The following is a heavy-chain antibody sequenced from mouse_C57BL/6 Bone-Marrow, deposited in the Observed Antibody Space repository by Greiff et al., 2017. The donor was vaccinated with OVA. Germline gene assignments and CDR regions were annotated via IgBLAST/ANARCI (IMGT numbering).Heavy chain of an antibody. CDR2: IDPSDSET. V-gene: IGHV1-52*01. Sequence: QVQLQQSGAELVRPGSSVKLSCKASGYTFTSYWMHWVKQRPIQGLEWIGNIDPSDSETHYNQKFKDKATLTVDKSSSTAYMQLSSLTSEDSAVYYCAVYGSSPYYFDDWGQGTTLTVSS. CDR3: AVYGSSPYYFDD. J-gene: IGHJ2*01. D-gene: IGHD1-1*01. CDR1: GYTFTSYW.